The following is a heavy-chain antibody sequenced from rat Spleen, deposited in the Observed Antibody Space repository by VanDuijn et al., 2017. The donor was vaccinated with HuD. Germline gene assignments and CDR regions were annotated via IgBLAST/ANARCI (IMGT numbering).Heavy chain of an antibody. CDR3: TRDRILRSTGFDY. CDR1: GFTFSNYD. V-gene: IGHV5-20*01. CDR2: ISYDGGST. J-gene: IGHJ2*01. D-gene: IGHD1-6*01. Sequence: EVQLVESGGGLVQPGRSLKLSCAASGFTFSNYDMAWVRQAPKAGLEWVATISYDGGSTNYRDSVKGRFTISRDNAKSSLYLQMDSLRSEDTATYYCTRDRILRSTGFDYWGQGVMVTVSS.